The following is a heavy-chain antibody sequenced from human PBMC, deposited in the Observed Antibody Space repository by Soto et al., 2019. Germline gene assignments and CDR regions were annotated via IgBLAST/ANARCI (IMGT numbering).Heavy chain of an antibody. J-gene: IGHJ4*02. D-gene: IGHD3-3*01. V-gene: IGHV5-51*01. Sequence: PGEPGRSPCRCAQYKYAGYCIAWVRQMPGKGLELMGIIYPSDSDTRYRPSFQGQVTISADKSISSAYLQWSSLRASDTAMYYCARGGVSTRTFDYWGQGTTVTGSS. CDR2: IYPSDSDT. CDR1: QYKYAGYC. CDR3: ARGGVSTRTFDY.